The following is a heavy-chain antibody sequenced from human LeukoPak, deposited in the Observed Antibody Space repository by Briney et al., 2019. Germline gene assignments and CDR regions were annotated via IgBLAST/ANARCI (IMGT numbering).Heavy chain of an antibody. CDR1: GFTFNSYS. CDR2: ISSRSSTI. J-gene: IGHJ6*02. D-gene: IGHD3-3*01. Sequence: GGSLRLSCAASGFTFNSYSMHWVRQAPGKGLEWVSYISSRSSTIYYADSVKGRFTISRDNAKNSLYLQMNSLRVEDTAVYYCARDLTINTYYYGMDVWGQGTTVTVSS. V-gene: IGHV3-48*01. CDR3: ARDLTINTYYYGMDV.